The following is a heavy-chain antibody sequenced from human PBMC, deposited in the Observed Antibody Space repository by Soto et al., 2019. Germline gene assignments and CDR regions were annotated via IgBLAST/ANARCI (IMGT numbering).Heavy chain of an antibody. Sequence: QVQLVQSGAEVKKPGASVKVSCKASGYTFTSYDINWVRQATGQGLEWMGWMNPNSGNTGYTQKFQGRVTMTRNTSISTAYMELSSLRSEDTAVYYCARERSAAGTGWFDPWGQGTLVTVSS. CDR2: MNPNSGNT. CDR3: ARERSAAGTGWFDP. CDR1: GYTFTSYD. J-gene: IGHJ5*02. D-gene: IGHD6-13*01. V-gene: IGHV1-8*01.